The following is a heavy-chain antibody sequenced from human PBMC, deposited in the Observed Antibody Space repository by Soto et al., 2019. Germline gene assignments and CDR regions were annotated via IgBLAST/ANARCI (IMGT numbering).Heavy chain of an antibody. CDR3: ARSAGWYAIHA. D-gene: IGHD6-19*01. V-gene: IGHV4-4*02. Sequence: QVQLQESGPGLVKPSGTLSLTCAVSGDSVSSPYYWCWVRQPPGKGLEWIGEVFHTGTTSYNPSPRXXVTISMDKSINQFSLALSSVTAADTAVYYCARSAGWYAIHAWGPGTLV. CDR1: GDSVSSPYY. CDR2: VFHTGTT. J-gene: IGHJ5*02.